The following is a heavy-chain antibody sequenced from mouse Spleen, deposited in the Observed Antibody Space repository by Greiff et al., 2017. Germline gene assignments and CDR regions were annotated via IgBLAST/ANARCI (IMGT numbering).Heavy chain of an antibody. V-gene: IGHV5-9-3*01. CDR3: ARRLGGYYYAMDY. Sequence: EVQLVESGGGLVKLGGSLKLSCAASGFTFSSYAMSWVRQTPEKRLEWVATISSGGGNTYYPDSVKGRFTISRDNAKNTLYLQMSSLKSEDTAMYYCARRLGGYYYAMDYWGQGTSVTVSS. CDR2: ISSGGGNT. D-gene: IGHD4-1*01. CDR1: GFTFSSYA. J-gene: IGHJ4*01.